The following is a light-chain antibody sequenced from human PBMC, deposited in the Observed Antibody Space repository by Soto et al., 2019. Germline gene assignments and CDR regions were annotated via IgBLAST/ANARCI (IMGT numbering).Light chain of an antibody. Sequence: QSALTQPASVSGSPGQSITISCTGTSSDVGGYNYVSWYQQHPGKAPKLMICDVSNRPSGVSNRFSGSKSGNTASLTISGLQAEDEADYYCSSYTSSSTPPFGTGTKVTVL. CDR1: SSDVGGYNY. J-gene: IGLJ1*01. CDR3: SSYTSSSTPP. CDR2: DVS. V-gene: IGLV2-14*01.